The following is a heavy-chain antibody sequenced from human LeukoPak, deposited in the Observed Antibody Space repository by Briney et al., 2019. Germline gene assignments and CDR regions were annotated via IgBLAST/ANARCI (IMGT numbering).Heavy chain of an antibody. D-gene: IGHD5-18*01. CDR2: ISSSSTYI. CDR3: ARGDTAFDY. CDR1: GFTFSSYS. V-gene: IGHV3-21*01. J-gene: IGHJ4*02. Sequence: SGGSLRLSCAASGFTFSSYSMNWVRQAPGKGLEWVSSISSSSTYIYYADSVRGRFAISRDNAKNSLYLQMNSPRAEDTAVYYCARGDTAFDYWGQGTLVTVSS.